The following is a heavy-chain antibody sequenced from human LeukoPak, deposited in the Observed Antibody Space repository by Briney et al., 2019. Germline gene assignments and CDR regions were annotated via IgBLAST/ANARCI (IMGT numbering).Heavy chain of an antibody. CDR3: TRLDCTGGVCVSYFDY. D-gene: IGHD2-8*02. Sequence: GGSLRLSCAASGFTFSGSAMHWVRQASGKGLEWVGRIRSKANSYATAYAASVKGRFTISRDDSKNTAYLQMNSLKTEDTAVYYCTRLDCTGGVCVSYFDYWGQGTLVTVSS. CDR1: GFTFSGSA. V-gene: IGHV3-73*01. J-gene: IGHJ4*02. CDR2: IRSKANSYAT.